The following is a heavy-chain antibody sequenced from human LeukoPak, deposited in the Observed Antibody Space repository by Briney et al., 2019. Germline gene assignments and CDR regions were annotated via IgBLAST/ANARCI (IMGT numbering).Heavy chain of an antibody. CDR2: IKQDGSEK. CDR1: GFSFSSYW. J-gene: IGHJ4*02. V-gene: IGHV3-7*01. D-gene: IGHD3-10*01. Sequence: GGSLRLSCAASGFSFSSYWMNWVRQAPGKGLEWVANIKQDGSEKYYVDSVKGRFTISRDNAKNLLYLQMNSLTAEDTAVYYCARGRSGSYYESPFDYWGQGTLVTVSS. CDR3: ARGRSGSYYESPFDY.